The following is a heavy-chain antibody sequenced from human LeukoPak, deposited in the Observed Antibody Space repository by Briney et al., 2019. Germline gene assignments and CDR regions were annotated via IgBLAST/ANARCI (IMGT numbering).Heavy chain of an antibody. Sequence: GGSLRLSCAASGFNFSNYSMSWVRQLPGKGLGGVSAISPSADDTYYADSVKGRFTISRDNSKNTLSLQMNSLRAEDTAVYYCAKMWIQLWSSGGDFDYWGRGILVSVSS. D-gene: IGHD5-18*01. CDR3: AKMWIQLWSSGGDFDY. CDR1: GFNFSNYS. V-gene: IGHV3-23*01. CDR2: ISPSADDT. J-gene: IGHJ4*02.